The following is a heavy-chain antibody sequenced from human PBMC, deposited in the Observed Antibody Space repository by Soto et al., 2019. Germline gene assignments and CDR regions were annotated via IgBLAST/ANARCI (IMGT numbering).Heavy chain of an antibody. V-gene: IGHV4-59*08. J-gene: IGHJ5*02. D-gene: IGHD1-1*01. CDR1: GGAITNNY. Sequence: SETLSLTCTVSGGAITNNYCILIRQSPGKGLEWIGCSYYSGSTSYNPSLRSRVTISIDTSKTQFSLRLRSVTAADTAVYYCARRQNWNNLFDTWGQGTLVTVSS. CDR2: SYYSGST. CDR3: ARRQNWNNLFDT.